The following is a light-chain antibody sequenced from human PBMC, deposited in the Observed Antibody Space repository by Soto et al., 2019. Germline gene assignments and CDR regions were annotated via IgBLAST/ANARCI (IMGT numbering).Light chain of an antibody. V-gene: IGLV2-14*01. Sequence: QSALTQPASVSGSPGQSITISCTGTSSDVGGYNYVSWYQQHPGKAPKLMIYEVSNRPSGVSHRFSGSKSGNTASLTISGLQAEDEADYYCSSYSSSTTSPYVFGTGTKLTVL. CDR1: SSDVGGYNY. CDR3: SSYSSSTTSPYV. J-gene: IGLJ1*01. CDR2: EVS.